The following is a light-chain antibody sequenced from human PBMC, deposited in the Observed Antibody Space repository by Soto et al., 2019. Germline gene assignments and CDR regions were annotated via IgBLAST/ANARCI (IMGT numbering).Light chain of an antibody. CDR3: QQYNNWPRT. CDR1: QSVSSK. J-gene: IGKJ1*01. V-gene: IGKV3-15*01. CDR2: GVS. Sequence: EIVMTQSPATLSVSPGERATLSCRASQSVSSKLAWYQQKPGQAPRLLIYGVSTRFSGTPARFSGSGSGTEFTLTISSLQSEDFAIYYCQQYNNWPRTFGQGTKVDI.